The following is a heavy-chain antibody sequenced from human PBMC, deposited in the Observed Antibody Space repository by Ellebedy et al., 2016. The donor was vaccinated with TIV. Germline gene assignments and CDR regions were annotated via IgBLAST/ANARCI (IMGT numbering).Heavy chain of an antibody. CDR1: GFTFSNYN. V-gene: IGHV3-21*06. CDR3: ARGDSGYYDY. Sequence: GESLKISXAASGFTFSNYNMKWVRQAPGKGLEWVASISSISSSIIYAESLRGRFTISRDNSQSTLYLQLNSLTFEDTSVYHCARGDSGYYDYWGQGTLVTVSS. CDR2: ISSISSSI. J-gene: IGHJ4*02. D-gene: IGHD3-22*01.